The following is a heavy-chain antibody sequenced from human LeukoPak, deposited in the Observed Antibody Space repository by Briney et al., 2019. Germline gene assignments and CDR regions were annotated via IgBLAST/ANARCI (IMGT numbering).Heavy chain of an antibody. D-gene: IGHD2-15*01. Sequence: GGSLRLSCAASGFTFSNAWMSWVRQAPGKGLEWVGRIKSKTDGGTTDYAAPVKGRFTISRDDSKNTLYLQMNSLRAEDTAVYYCARDMQGSSVPMDVWGQGTTVTVSS. CDR1: GFTFSNAW. V-gene: IGHV3-15*01. CDR3: ARDMQGSSVPMDV. CDR2: IKSKTDGGTT. J-gene: IGHJ6*02.